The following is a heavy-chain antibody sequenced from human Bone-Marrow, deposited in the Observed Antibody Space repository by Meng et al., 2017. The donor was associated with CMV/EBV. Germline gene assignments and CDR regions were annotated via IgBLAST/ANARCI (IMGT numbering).Heavy chain of an antibody. D-gene: IGHD2-21*01. CDR1: YTFTGYY. V-gene: IGHV1-2*02. Sequence: YTFTGYYMHWVRQAPGQGLEWMGWINPNSGGTNYAQKFQGRVTMTRDTSISTAYMELSRLRSDDTAVYYCARDGCGGDCYSYWYFDLWGRGTLVTVSS. J-gene: IGHJ2*01. CDR2: INPNSGGT. CDR3: ARDGCGGDCYSYWYFDL.